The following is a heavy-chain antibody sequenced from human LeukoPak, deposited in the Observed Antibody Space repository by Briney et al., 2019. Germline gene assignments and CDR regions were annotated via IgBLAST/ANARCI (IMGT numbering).Heavy chain of an antibody. CDR2: ISSSSGYI. Sequence: GGSLRLSCAASGFTFNSYSMNWVRQTPGKGLEWVSSISSSSGYINYADSVKGRFTVSRDNAKNSLYLQMNSLRAEDTAVYYCARESGLQGPAADWGQGTLVTVSS. D-gene: IGHD6-25*01. CDR1: GFTFNSYS. V-gene: IGHV3-21*04. J-gene: IGHJ4*02. CDR3: ARESGLQGPAAD.